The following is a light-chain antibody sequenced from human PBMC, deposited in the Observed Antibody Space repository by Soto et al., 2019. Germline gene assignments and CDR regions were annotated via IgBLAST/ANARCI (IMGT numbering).Light chain of an antibody. Sequence: DIQMTQSPSTLSASVGDRVTITCRASQSISSWLAWYQQKPGKAPKLLIYKASSLESGVPSRFSGSGSGTKFTLTIRSLQPDDFATYYYQQYNSYWTFGQGTKVEIK. V-gene: IGKV1-5*03. CDR3: QQYNSYWT. J-gene: IGKJ1*01. CDR1: QSISSW. CDR2: KAS.